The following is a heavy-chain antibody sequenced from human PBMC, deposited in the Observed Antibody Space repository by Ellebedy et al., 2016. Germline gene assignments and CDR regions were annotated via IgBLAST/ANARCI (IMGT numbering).Heavy chain of an antibody. V-gene: IGHV3-23*01. D-gene: IGHD6-19*01. Sequence: GESLKISCAASGFTFSSYAMSWVRQAPGKGLEWVSAISGSGGSTYYADSVKGRFTISRDNSKNTLYLQMNSLRAEDTAVYYCANREQWLVDYWGQGTLVTVSS. CDR1: GFTFSSYA. CDR3: ANREQWLVDY. CDR2: ISGSGGST. J-gene: IGHJ4*02.